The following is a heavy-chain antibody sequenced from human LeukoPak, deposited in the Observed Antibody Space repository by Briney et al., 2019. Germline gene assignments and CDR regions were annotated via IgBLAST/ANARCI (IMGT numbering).Heavy chain of an antibody. J-gene: IGHJ4*02. CDR1: GFTFSSYA. CDR3: ARGEPVDTDSHFDY. Sequence: GGSLRLSCAASGFTFSSYAMHWVRRAPGKGLEWVAVISYDGSNKYYADSVKGRFTISRDNSKNTLYLQMNSLRAEDTAVYYYARGEPVDTDSHFDYWGQGTLVTVSS. CDR2: ISYDGSNK. V-gene: IGHV3-30*04. D-gene: IGHD5-18*01.